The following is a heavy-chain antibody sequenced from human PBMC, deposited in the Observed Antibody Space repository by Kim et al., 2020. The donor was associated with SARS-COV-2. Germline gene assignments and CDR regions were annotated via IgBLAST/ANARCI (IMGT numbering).Heavy chain of an antibody. V-gene: IGHV1-69*02. Sequence: RKFKGRGTLTADKSTSTAYMERSSLGSEDTAVYYCARAGGGGSPSYYFDYWGQGTLVTVSS. CDR3: ARAGGGGSPSYYFDY. J-gene: IGHJ4*02. D-gene: IGHD1-26*01.